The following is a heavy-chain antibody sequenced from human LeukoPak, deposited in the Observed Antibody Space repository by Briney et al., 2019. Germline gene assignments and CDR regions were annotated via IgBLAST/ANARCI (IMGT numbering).Heavy chain of an antibody. J-gene: IGHJ5*02. CDR3: ARDSSYGDYFWFDP. Sequence: SETLSLTCTVSGGSISTYYWSWIRQPPGKGLEWIGYLYYNGRTNYNPSLKSRVTLSLDTSKNQFSLKLSSVTAADTAVYYCARDSSYGDYFWFDPWGQGTLVTVSS. CDR2: LYYNGRT. D-gene: IGHD4-17*01. V-gene: IGHV4-59*01. CDR1: GGSISTYY.